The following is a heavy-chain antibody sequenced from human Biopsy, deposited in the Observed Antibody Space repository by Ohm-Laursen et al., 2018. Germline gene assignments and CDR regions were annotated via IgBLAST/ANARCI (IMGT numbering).Heavy chain of an antibody. J-gene: IGHJ4*02. CDR3: ARRGSGGRSFDY. Sequence: SDTLSLTCAVYGGSFSGYYWTWIRQPPGKGLEWIGEINHRGSASYNPSLKSRITVLVDTSKNQFSLKLGSVTVADTAVFYCARRGSGGRSFDYWGQGSLVTVSS. CDR1: GGSFSGYY. CDR2: INHRGSA. V-gene: IGHV4-34*01. D-gene: IGHD2-15*01.